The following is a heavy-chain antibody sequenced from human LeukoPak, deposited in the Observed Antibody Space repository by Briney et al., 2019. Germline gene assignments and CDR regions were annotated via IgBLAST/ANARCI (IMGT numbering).Heavy chain of an antibody. Sequence: ASVKVSCKASGGTFSSYAISWVRQAPGQGLEWMGGIIPIFGTANYAQKFQGRVTITADKSTSTAYMELSSLRSEDTAVYYCAREGRELRWAFDYWGQGTLVTVSS. V-gene: IGHV1-69*06. CDR1: GGTFSSYA. D-gene: IGHD1-26*01. CDR3: AREGRELRWAFDY. CDR2: IIPIFGTA. J-gene: IGHJ4*02.